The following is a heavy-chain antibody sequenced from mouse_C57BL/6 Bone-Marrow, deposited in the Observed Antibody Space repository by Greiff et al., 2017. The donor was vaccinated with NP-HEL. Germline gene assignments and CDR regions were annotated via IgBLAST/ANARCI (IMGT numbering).Heavy chain of an antibody. CDR1: GYTFTDYY. CDR2: INPNNGGT. CDR3: ASRPYYSNYEDAMDY. J-gene: IGHJ4*01. D-gene: IGHD2-5*01. V-gene: IGHV1-26*01. Sequence: VQLKESGPELVKPGASVKISCKASGYTFTDYYMNWVKQSHGKSLEWIGDINPNNGGTSYNQKFKGKATLTVDKSSSTAYMELRSLTSEDSAVYYCASRPYYSNYEDAMDYWGQGTSVTVSS.